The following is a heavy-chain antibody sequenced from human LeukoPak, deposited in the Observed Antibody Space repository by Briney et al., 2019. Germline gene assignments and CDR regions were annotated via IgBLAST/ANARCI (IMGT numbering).Heavy chain of an antibody. J-gene: IGHJ6*03. D-gene: IGHD6-13*01. V-gene: IGHV1-8*01. CDR1: GYTFASYD. Sequence: ASVKVSCKASGYTFASYDINWVRQATGQGLEWMGWMNPNSGNTGYAQKFQGRVTMTRDTSISTAYMELSRLTSDDTAVYYCARVAAAGTFYYYMDVWGKGTTVTISS. CDR2: MNPNSGNT. CDR3: ARVAAAGTFYYYMDV.